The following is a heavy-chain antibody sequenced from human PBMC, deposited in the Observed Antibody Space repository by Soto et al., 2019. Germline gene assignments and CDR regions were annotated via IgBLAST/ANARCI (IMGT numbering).Heavy chain of an antibody. D-gene: IGHD3-9*01. CDR2: INHGGST. CDR1: GGSLSGYY. CDR3: ARAPNNHDILTGYWRVMDI. J-gene: IGHJ6*02. V-gene: IGHV4-34*01. Sequence: SETLSLTCTVYGGSLSGYYWSWIRQPPGKGLEWIGEINHGGSTNYNPSLKSRVTISVDTSQNQVSLKLRSVTAADTAVFYCARAPNNHDILTGYWRVMDICCQATMVT.